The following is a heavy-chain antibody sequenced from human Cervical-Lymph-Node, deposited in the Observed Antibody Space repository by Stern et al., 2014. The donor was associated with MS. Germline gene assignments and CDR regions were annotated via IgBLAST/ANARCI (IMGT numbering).Heavy chain of an antibody. CDR2: ISAYNGNT. CDR3: ARDSGYSSSWYPWYFDY. Sequence: VQLVASGAEVKKPGASVKVSCKASGYTFTSYGISWVRQAPGQGLECMGWISAYNGNTNYAQKLQGRVTMTTDTSTSTAYMELRSLRSDDTAVYYCARDSGYSSSWYPWYFDYWGQGTLVTVSS. D-gene: IGHD6-13*01. CDR1: GYTFTSYG. J-gene: IGHJ4*02. V-gene: IGHV1-18*01.